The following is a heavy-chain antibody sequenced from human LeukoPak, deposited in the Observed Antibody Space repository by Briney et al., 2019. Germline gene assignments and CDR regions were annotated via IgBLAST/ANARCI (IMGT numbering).Heavy chain of an antibody. Sequence: SETLSLTCTVSGFSISSGYYWGWIRQPPGKGLEWIGDIHHSGSAYYNPSLKSRVTLSVDTSKNQFSLNLTSVTAADTAVYYCARDRGYYDTSGYYGDAFDIWGQGTKVTVSS. CDR2: IHHSGSA. CDR1: GFSISSGYY. D-gene: IGHD3-22*01. CDR3: ARDRGYYDTSGYYGDAFDI. J-gene: IGHJ3*02. V-gene: IGHV4-38-2*02.